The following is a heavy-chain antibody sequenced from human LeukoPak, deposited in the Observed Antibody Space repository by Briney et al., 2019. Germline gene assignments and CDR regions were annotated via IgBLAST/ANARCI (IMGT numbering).Heavy chain of an antibody. D-gene: IGHD3-10*01. CDR2: IYHSGST. V-gene: IGHV4-4*02. CDR1: GGSISSSNW. Sequence: SGTLSLTCAVSGGSISSSNWWSWVRQPPGKGLEWIGEIYHSGSTNYNPSLKSRVTISVDKSKNQFSLKLSSVTAADTAVYYCAREGEGDPYYYGSGKSNYYLWGQGTLVTVSS. J-gene: IGHJ4*02. CDR3: AREGEGDPYYYGSGKSNYYL.